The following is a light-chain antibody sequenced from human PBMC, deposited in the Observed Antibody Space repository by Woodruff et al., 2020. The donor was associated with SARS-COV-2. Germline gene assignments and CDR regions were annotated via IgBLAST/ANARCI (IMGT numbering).Light chain of an antibody. CDR2: EVS. CDR3: SSYTSTSTYL. V-gene: IGLV2-14*01. Sequence: EVSNRPSGVSGRVSGSKSGNTASLTISGLQTGDEADYYCSSYTSTSTYLFGAGTKVTVL. J-gene: IGLJ1*01.